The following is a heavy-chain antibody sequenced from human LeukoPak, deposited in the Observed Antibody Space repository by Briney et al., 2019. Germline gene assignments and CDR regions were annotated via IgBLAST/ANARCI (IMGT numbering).Heavy chain of an antibody. CDR3: TRDLRFSGSSDY. CDR2: ITDSSSYI. CDR1: GFTFSSYT. V-gene: IGHV3-21*01. J-gene: IGHJ4*02. D-gene: IGHD1-26*01. Sequence: GGSLRLSCAASGFTFSSYTMNWVRQAPGKGLEWVSSITDSSSYIYYADSLKGRFTISRDNAKKSLYLQMNSLRAEDTAVYYCTRDLRFSGSSDYWGQGTLVTVSS.